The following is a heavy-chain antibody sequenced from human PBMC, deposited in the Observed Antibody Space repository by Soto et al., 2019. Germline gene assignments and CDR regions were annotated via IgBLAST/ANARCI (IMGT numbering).Heavy chain of an antibody. CDR1: GFTFSSYG. V-gene: IGHV3-33*01. Sequence: QVQLVESGGGVVQPGRSLRLSCAASGFTFSSYGMHWVRQAPGKGLEWVAVIWDDGSNKYYPGSVKGRFTISRDNSKNTLYLQMHSLRAEDTAVYYCARALATWGQGTLVTVSS. CDR3: ARALAT. CDR2: IWDDGSNK. J-gene: IGHJ5*02.